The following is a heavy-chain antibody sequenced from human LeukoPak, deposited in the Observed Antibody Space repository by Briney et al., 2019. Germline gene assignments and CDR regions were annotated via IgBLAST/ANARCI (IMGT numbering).Heavy chain of an antibody. CDR1: GFTFSNYG. V-gene: IGHV3-30*18. CDR3: AKGVVAATNAAYYGMDV. D-gene: IGHD2-15*01. J-gene: IGHJ6*02. Sequence: PGRPLRLSCAASGFTFSNYGMHWVRQARGKGLEWVAVISYDESDKYYADSVKGRFTISRDNSKNTLYLQMNSLRPEDTAVYYCAKGVVAATNAAYYGMDVWGQGATVTVSS. CDR2: ISYDESDK.